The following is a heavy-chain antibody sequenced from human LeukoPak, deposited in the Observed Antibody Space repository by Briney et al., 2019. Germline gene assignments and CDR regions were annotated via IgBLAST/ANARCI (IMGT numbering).Heavy chain of an antibody. J-gene: IGHJ6*02. CDR1: GYTFTGYY. V-gene: IGHV1-2*06. CDR2: INPNSGGT. Sequence: ASVKVSCEASGYTFTGYYMHWVRQAPGQGLEWMGRINPNSGGTNYAQKFQGRVTMTRDTSISTAYMELSRLRSDDTAVYYCARVAYYDFWSGYLNSYYYYGMDVWGQGTTVTVSS. D-gene: IGHD3-3*01. CDR3: ARVAYYDFWSGYLNSYYYYGMDV.